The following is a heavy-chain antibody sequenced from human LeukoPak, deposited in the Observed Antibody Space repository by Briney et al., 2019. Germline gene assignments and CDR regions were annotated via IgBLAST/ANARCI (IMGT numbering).Heavy chain of an antibody. V-gene: IGHV3-30-3*01. D-gene: IGHD6-13*01. J-gene: IGHJ4*02. CDR3: ARDMFGYSSSEFDY. Sequence: SGGSLRLSCAASGFTFSSHAMHWVRQAPGKGLEWVAVISYDGSNKYYADSVKGRVTISRDNSKNTLSLQVNSLRAEDTAVYYCARDMFGYSSSEFDYWGQGTLVTVSS. CDR1: GFTFSSHA. CDR2: ISYDGSNK.